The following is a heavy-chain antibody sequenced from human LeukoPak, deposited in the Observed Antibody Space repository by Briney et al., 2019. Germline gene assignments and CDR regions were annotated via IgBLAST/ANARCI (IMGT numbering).Heavy chain of an antibody. CDR2: IYYSGST. J-gene: IGHJ4*02. V-gene: IGHV4-31*03. CDR3: ARDQEGSGTDY. CDR1: GGSISSGGYY. D-gene: IGHD3-10*01. Sequence: KPSQTLSLTCTDSGGSISSGGYYWSWIRQHPGKGLEWIAYIYYSGSTYYNPSLKSRVTISVDTSKNQFSLKLSSVTAADTAVYYCARDQEGSGTDYWGQGTLVTVSS.